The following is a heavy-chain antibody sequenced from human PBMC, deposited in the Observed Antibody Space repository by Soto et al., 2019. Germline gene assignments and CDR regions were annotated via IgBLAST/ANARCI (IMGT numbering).Heavy chain of an antibody. CDR3: AKGGARYYGSGSWVDY. CDR1: GFTFSSYA. CDR2: ISGSGGST. D-gene: IGHD3-10*01. V-gene: IGHV3-23*01. J-gene: IGHJ4*02. Sequence: GGSLRLSCAASGFTFSSYAMSWVRQAPGKGLEWVSAISGSGGSTYYADSVKGRFTISRDNSKNTLYLQMNSLRAEDTAVYYCAKGGARYYGSGSWVDYWGQGTLVTVSS.